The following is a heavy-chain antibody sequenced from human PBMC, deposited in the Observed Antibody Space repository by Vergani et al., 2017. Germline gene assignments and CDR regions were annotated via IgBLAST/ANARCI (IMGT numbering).Heavy chain of an antibody. V-gene: IGHV3-11*04. CDR3: AREGARVLRYFDWLGDFDY. Sequence: QVQLVESGGGLVKPGGSLRLSCAASGCTFSDYYMSWIRPAPGKGLEWVSYISSSGSTIFYADSVKGRFTISRDNAKNSLYLQMNSLRAADTAVYYCAREGARVLRYFDWLGDFDYWGQGTLVTVSS. D-gene: IGHD3-9*01. CDR2: ISSSGSTI. J-gene: IGHJ4*02. CDR1: GCTFSDYY.